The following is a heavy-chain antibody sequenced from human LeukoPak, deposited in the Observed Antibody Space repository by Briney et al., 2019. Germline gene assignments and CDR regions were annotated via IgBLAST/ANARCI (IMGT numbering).Heavy chain of an antibody. Sequence: SETLSLTCAVYGGSFSGYYWSWIRQPPGKGLEWIGEINHSGSTNYNPSLKSRVTISVDTSKNQFSLKLSSVTAADTAVYYCARTPSDVLRFLEGYVLIGNYSYYYMDVWGTVTTVAVSS. CDR1: GGSFSGYY. V-gene: IGHV4-34*01. CDR2: INHSGST. D-gene: IGHD3-3*01. CDR3: ARTPSDVLRFLEGYVLIGNYSYYYMDV. J-gene: IGHJ6*03.